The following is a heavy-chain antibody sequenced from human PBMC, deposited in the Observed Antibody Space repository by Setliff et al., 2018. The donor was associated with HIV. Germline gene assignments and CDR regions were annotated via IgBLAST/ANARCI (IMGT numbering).Heavy chain of an antibody. CDR1: GFTFSSYS. J-gene: IGHJ4*02. D-gene: IGHD2-15*01. CDR3: ARDQGVYCSGGSCHFDY. CDR2: IRSGSGTV. Sequence: LRLSCAASGFTFSSYSMNWVRQSPGKGLEWVSYIRSGSGTVYYADSVRGRFTMSRDNAKNSLYLQMNSLRVEDTAVYYCARDQGVYCSGGSCHFDYWGQGTLVTVSS. V-gene: IGHV3-48*01.